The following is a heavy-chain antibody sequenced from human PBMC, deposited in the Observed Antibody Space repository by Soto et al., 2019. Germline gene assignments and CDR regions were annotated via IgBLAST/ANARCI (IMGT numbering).Heavy chain of an antibody. CDR3: ARDRLPMVVVVMGWFDP. D-gene: IGHD3-22*01. CDR2: ISGSGNTI. Sequence: GGSLRLSCAASGFSFRDYYMSWIRQAPGKGLERISYISGSGNTIYYADSVKGRFIISRDNAKNSLFLQMNSLRADDTAVYYCARDRLPMVVVVMGWFDPWGQGTLVTVSS. V-gene: IGHV3-11*01. J-gene: IGHJ5*02. CDR1: GFSFRDYY.